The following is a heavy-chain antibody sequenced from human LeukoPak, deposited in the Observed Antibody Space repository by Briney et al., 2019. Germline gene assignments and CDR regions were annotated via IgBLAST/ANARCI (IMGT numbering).Heavy chain of an antibody. V-gene: IGHV3-7*01. CDR3: ARERYCGGGDCYSIFES. Sequence: QAGGSLRLACAASGFTFSSDWMSWVRQAPGKRLEWVANIKPDGSENYYLDSVKGRFTTSRDNAKNLFYLQMNNLRGEDTVVYFCARERYCGGGDCYSIFESWGQGTLVTVSS. J-gene: IGHJ4*02. CDR1: GFTFSSDW. D-gene: IGHD2-21*02. CDR2: IKPDGSEN.